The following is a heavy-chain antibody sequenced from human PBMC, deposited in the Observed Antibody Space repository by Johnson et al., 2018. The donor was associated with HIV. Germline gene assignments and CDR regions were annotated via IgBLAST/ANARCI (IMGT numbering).Heavy chain of an antibody. Sequence: QVQLVESGGGVVQPGRSLRLSCAASGFTFSSYAMHWVRQAPGKGLEWVAVISYDGNNKYYADSVKGRFTISRDNSKNTLYLQMNSLRPEDTAVYYCARADGSQAFDIWGQGTMVTVSS. CDR3: ARADGSQAFDI. D-gene: IGHD2-2*03. V-gene: IGHV3-30*04. CDR2: ISYDGNNK. J-gene: IGHJ3*02. CDR1: GFTFSSYA.